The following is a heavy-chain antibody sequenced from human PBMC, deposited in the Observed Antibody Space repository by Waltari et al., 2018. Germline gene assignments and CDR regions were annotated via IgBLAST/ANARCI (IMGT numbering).Heavy chain of an antibody. D-gene: IGHD2-21*01. V-gene: IGHV6-1*01. J-gene: IGHJ3*02. CDR1: GDSVSSNSAA. CDR3: ARGPWLRIASFRVGDAFDI. CDR2: TYYRSKWYN. Sequence: QVQLQQSGPGLVKPSQTLSLTCVISGDSVSSNSAAWNWIRQSPSRGLAWLGRTYYRSKWYNDYAVSVKSRITVTPDTSKNQFSLQLNSVTPEDTAVYYCARGPWLRIASFRVGDAFDIWGQGTMVTVSS.